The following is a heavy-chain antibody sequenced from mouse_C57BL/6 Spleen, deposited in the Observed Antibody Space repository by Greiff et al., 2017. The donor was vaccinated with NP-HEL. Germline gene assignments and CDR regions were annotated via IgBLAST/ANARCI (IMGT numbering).Heavy chain of an antibody. CDR2: IYPRSGNT. V-gene: IGHV1-81*01. CDR1: GYTFTSYG. J-gene: IGHJ1*03. Sequence: QVQLKESGAELARPGASVKLSCKASGYTFTSYGISWVKQRPGQGLEWIGEIYPRSGNTYYNEKFKGKATLTADKSSSTAYMELRSLTSEDSAVYFCARGDFITTVVATRYFDVWGTGTTVTVSS. CDR3: ARGDFITTVVATRYFDV. D-gene: IGHD1-1*01.